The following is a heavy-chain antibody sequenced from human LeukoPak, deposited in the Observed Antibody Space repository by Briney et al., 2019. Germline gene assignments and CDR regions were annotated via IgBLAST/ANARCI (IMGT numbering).Heavy chain of an antibody. Sequence: VASVKVSCKASGYTFTSYDINWVRQATGQGLEWMGWMNPNSGNTGYAQKFQGRVTITRNTSISTAYMELSSLRSEDTAVYYCARPYYYDSSGDAAFDIWGQGTMVTVSS. CDR3: ARPYYYDSSGDAAFDI. D-gene: IGHD3-22*01. CDR2: MNPNSGNT. CDR1: GYTFTSYD. V-gene: IGHV1-8*03. J-gene: IGHJ3*02.